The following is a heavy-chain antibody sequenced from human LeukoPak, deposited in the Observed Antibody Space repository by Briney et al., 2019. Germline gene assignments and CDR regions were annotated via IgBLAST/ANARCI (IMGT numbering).Heavy chain of an antibody. CDR2: ISGSGSST. J-gene: IGHJ6*02. Sequence: GGSLRLSCAASAFTFSSYAMSWVRQAPGKGLEWVSAISGSGSSTYYADSVKGRFTISRDNSKNTLYLQMNSLRAEDTAVYYCARDLDCGGDCYSGGDPPGGYGMDVWGQGTTVTVSS. V-gene: IGHV3-23*01. D-gene: IGHD2-21*02. CDR1: AFTFSSYA. CDR3: ARDLDCGGDCYSGGDPPGGYGMDV.